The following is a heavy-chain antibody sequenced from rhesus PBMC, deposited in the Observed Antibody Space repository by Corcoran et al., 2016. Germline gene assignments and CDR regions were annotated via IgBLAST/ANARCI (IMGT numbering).Heavy chain of an antibody. CDR3: ARGYGSLDY. CDR2: ISSGGSN. CDR1: GGSFSGYW. V-gene: IGHV4S14*01. J-gene: IGHJ4*01. D-gene: IGHD6-25*01. Sequence: QVQLQESGPGLVKPPETLSLTCAVSGGSFSGYWWGWIRQPPGKGLEWIGHISSGGSNYLNTSLKSRVTLSVDTSKNQVSLKLSSVTAADTAVYYCARGYGSLDYWGQGVLVTVSS.